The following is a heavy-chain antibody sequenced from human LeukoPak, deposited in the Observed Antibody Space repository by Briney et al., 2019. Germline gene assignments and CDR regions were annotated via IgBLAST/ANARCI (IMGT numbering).Heavy chain of an antibody. D-gene: IGHD3-10*01. Sequence: SETLSLTCTVSGGSISSGGYYWSWIRQHPGKGLEWIGYIYYSGSIYYNPSLKSRVTISVDTSKDQFSLKLSSVTAADTAVYYCARGAAYYYGSGSPRYFDYWGQGTLVTVSS. CDR2: IYYSGSI. J-gene: IGHJ4*02. V-gene: IGHV4-31*03. CDR3: ARGAAYYYGSGSPRYFDY. CDR1: GGSISSGGYY.